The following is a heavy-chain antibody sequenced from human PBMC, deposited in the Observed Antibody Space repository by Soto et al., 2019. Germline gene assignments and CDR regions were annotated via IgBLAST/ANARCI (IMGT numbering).Heavy chain of an antibody. CDR1: GYSFTNYG. CDR2: INGGNGNT. D-gene: IGHD3-10*01. Sequence: QVQFVQSGAEVKKPGASVKVSCKASGYSFTNYGIHWVRQAPGQRLEWMGWINGGNGNTKYSQKFQGRVTITRDTSASTAYMELSSLRSEATAVYYCARDTWGGAVDDFDIWGQGTMVSVSS. V-gene: IGHV1-3*01. CDR3: ARDTWGGAVDDFDI. J-gene: IGHJ3*02.